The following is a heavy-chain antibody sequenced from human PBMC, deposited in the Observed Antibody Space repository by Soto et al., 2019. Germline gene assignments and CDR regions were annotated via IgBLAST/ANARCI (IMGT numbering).Heavy chain of an antibody. CDR2: IYYSGST. D-gene: IGHD3-16*01. J-gene: IGHJ4*02. CDR3: ARATAVGGHY. CDR1: GGSISSGGYY. V-gene: IGHV4-31*03. Sequence: QVQLQESGPGLVKPSQTLSLTCTVSGGSISSGGYYWSWIRQHPGKGLEWIGYIYYSGSTYYNPSHKSRITISVHTSKNQFSLKLSSVTAADTAVYYCARATAVGGHYWGQGTLVTISS.